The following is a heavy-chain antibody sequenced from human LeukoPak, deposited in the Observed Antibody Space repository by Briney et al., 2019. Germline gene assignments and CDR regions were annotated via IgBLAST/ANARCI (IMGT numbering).Heavy chain of an antibody. CDR3: ARDTGRWFDP. CDR1: GGSISSGGYY. J-gene: IGHJ5*02. Sequence: SETLSLTCTVSGGSISSGGYYWSWIRQHPGKGLEWIGYIYYSGSTYYDPSLKSRVTISVDTSKNQFSLKLSSVTAADTAVYYCARDTGRWFDPWGQGTLVTVSS. D-gene: IGHD3-10*01. V-gene: IGHV4-31*03. CDR2: IYYSGST.